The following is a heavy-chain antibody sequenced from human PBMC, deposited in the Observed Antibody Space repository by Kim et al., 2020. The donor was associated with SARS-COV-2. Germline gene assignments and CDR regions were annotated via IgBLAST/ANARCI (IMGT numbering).Heavy chain of an antibody. CDR3: ARHASSGYFSSGWFDP. J-gene: IGHJ5*02. V-gene: IGHV4-39*01. D-gene: IGHD3-22*01. CDR1: GGSISSSSYY. CDR2: IYYSGST. Sequence: SETLSLTCTVSGGSISSSSYYWGWIRQPPGKGLEWIGSIYYSGSTYYNPSLKSRVTISVDTSKNQFSLKLSSVTAADTAVYYCARHASSGYFSSGWFDP.